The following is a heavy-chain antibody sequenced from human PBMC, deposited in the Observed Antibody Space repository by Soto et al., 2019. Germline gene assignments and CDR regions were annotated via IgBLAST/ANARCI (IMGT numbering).Heavy chain of an antibody. Sequence: GGSLRLSCVASGFNFNNAWMNWVRQGPGRGLEWVGRIKSRADDETTDYAAAVKGRFTISRDNSKNTLYLQMNSLRAEDTAVYYCAYSSSSRRYYYYYGMDVWGQGTMVTVSS. V-gene: IGHV3-15*07. D-gene: IGHD6-6*01. CDR3: AYSSSSRRYYYYYGMDV. J-gene: IGHJ6*02. CDR1: GFNFNNAW. CDR2: IKSRADDETT.